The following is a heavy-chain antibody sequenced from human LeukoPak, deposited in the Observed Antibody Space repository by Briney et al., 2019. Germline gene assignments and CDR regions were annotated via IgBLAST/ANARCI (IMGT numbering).Heavy chain of an antibody. CDR1: GFTFSSYA. J-gene: IGHJ5*01. CDR3: AKDYIVVLVAVSGWFDS. Sequence: GGSLRLSCAASGFTFSSYAMSWVRQAPGKGLEWVSGISGSGGSTYYADSVKGRFTISRDNSKNTLYLQMKSLRAEDTAVYYCAKDYIVVLVAVSGWFDSWGQGTLVTVSS. V-gene: IGHV3-23*01. CDR2: ISGSGGST. D-gene: IGHD2-15*01.